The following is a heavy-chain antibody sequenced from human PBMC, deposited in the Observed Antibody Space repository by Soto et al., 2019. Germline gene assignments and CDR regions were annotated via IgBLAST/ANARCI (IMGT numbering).Heavy chain of an antibody. CDR1: GFTFSGST. CDR3: TGGYCTGGTCYSGYFQH. CDR2: IRSKANDYAT. J-gene: IGHJ1*01. D-gene: IGHD2-15*01. Sequence: EVQLVQSGGGLVQPGGSLKLSCAASGFTFSGSTVHWVRQASGEGLQWVGRIRSKANDYATTYIASVKGRFTISRDDSSNTAYLQMSDLKTDDTAVYYCTGGYCTGGTCYSGYFQHWGQGALVTVFS. V-gene: IGHV3-73*02.